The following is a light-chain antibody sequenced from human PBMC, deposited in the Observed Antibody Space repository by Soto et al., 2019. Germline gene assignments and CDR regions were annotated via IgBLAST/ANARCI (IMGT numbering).Light chain of an antibody. J-gene: IGKJ1*01. Sequence: VLTQSPVTLSLSPGERATLSCRSSQSLPSNFLAWYQRKPGQAPRLLIYGASNRATGIPDRFSGSGSGTDFTLTISRLEPKDFAVYYCQQDGSSGTFGQGTKVDI. CDR2: GAS. CDR1: QSLPSNF. V-gene: IGKV3-20*01. CDR3: QQDGSSGT.